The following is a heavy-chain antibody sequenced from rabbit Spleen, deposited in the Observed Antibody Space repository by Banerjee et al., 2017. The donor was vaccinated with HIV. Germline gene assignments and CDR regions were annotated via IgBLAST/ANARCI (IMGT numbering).Heavy chain of an antibody. D-gene: IGHD1-1*01. Sequence: QERLVESGGGLVKPEGSLTLTCKASGFSFSNKAVMCWVRQAPGKGLEWIACINAVTGKAVYASWAKGRFTFSKTSSTTVTLQMTGLTAADTATYFCAREDVGGSIILWGPGTLVTVS. CDR3: AREDVGGSIIL. J-gene: IGHJ6*01. V-gene: IGHV1S45*01. CDR2: INAVTGKA. CDR1: GFSFSNKAV.